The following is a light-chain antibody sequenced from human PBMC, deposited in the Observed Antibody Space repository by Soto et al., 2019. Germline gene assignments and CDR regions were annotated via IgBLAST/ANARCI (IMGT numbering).Light chain of an antibody. CDR2: DAS. CDR1: QSVSTS. V-gene: IGKV3-11*01. J-gene: IGKJ5*01. Sequence: IVMTQSPATLSVSPGERATLSCRASQSVSTSLAWYQQKPGQAXRLVIFDASNRANGVPARFGGSVSGTDFTLTINSLEPEDFAVYYGQQRNVWPPITFGQGTRLEIK. CDR3: QQRNVWPPIT.